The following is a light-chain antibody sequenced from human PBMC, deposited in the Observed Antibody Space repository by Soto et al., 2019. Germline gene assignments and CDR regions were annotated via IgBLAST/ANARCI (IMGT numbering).Light chain of an antibody. CDR2: DAS. CDR1: QSVATN. J-gene: IGKJ1*01. Sequence: EVVMTQSPATLSVSPGERATLSCSASQSVATNLAWYQQKPGQAPRLLIFDASTRATGIPARFSGSGSGTEFTLTITSLQSEDFAVYYCQQYNAWPRTFGQGTKVDIK. V-gene: IGKV3-15*01. CDR3: QQYNAWPRT.